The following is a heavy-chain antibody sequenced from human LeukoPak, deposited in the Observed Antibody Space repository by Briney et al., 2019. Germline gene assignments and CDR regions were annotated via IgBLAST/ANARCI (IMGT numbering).Heavy chain of an antibody. CDR3: ARDHRSTSWYGVDY. J-gene: IGHJ4*02. V-gene: IGHV4-34*01. CDR1: GGSFSGYY. Sequence: SETLSLTCAVYGGSFSGYYWSWIRQPPGEGLEWIGEINHSGSTNYNPSLKSRVTISVDTSKNQFSLKLSSVTAADTAVYYCARDHRSTSWYGVDYWGQGTLVTVSS. CDR2: INHSGST. D-gene: IGHD6-13*01.